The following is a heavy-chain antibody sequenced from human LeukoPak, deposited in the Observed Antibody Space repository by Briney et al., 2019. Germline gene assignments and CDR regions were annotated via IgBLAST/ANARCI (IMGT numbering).Heavy chain of an antibody. CDR3: ARRSRNGLDAFDI. CDR1: AYTFSDYY. J-gene: IGHJ3*02. D-gene: IGHD2-8*01. Sequence: ASVKVSCKASAYTFSDYYLHWVRQAPGQGPEGMGWIDPNSEDTEYAQKFQDRVTMTRVRSISTAYMELSRLTSDDTAVYYCARRSRNGLDAFDIWGQGTMVTVSS. CDR2: IDPNSEDT. V-gene: IGHV1-2*02.